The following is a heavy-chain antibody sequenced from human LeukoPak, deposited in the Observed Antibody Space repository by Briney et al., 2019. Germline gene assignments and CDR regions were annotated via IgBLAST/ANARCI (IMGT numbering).Heavy chain of an antibody. CDR2: VSGSASMT. D-gene: IGHD4/OR15-4a*01. Sequence: PGRSLRLSCAPYLFTLDDYAMHWVRQAPGTGLECVSTVSGSASMTYYADSLKCRFTISTDKSHPTLCLQLSILRADGTPLHYRAKGFRAYGELSFGVWGQGTLVAVSS. CDR3: AKGFRAYGELSFGV. V-gene: IGHV3-23*01. CDR1: LFTLDDYA. J-gene: IGHJ4*02.